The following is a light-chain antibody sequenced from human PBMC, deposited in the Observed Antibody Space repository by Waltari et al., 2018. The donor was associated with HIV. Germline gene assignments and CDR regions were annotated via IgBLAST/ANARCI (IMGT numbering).Light chain of an antibody. CDR2: KDS. V-gene: IGLV3-25*03. CDR3: QAADSSGSYFV. CDR1: VLPNQY. Sequence: SYELTQPPSVSVSPGQTARITCSGDVLPNQYTFWYQQKSGQAPVLGVYKDSERPAGIPERFSGSSSGTTVTLFIDGVQAEDEADYYCQAADSSGSYFVFGTGTKVTVL. J-gene: IGLJ1*01.